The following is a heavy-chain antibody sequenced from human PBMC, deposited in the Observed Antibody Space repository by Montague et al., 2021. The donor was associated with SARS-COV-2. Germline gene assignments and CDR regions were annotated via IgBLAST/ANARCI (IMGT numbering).Heavy chain of an antibody. CDR1: AGSISSYY. V-gene: IGHV4-4*07. Sequence: SETLSLTCTVSAGSISSYYWSRIRQPAGKGLEWVGRIYTTGSTNYNPSLKSRVTMSVDTSMNQISLKLRSVTAADTAVYYCAKHYYDNSGLDYWGQGTLVTVSS. J-gene: IGHJ4*02. CDR3: AKHYYDNSGLDY. D-gene: IGHD3-22*01. CDR2: IYTTGST.